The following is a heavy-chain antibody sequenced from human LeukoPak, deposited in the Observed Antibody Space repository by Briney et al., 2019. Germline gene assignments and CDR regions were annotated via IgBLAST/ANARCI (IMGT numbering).Heavy chain of an antibody. V-gene: IGHV3-23*01. D-gene: IGHD3-3*01. CDR3: AKDFMRSGYYQPFDY. Sequence: PGGSLRLSCAASGFTFSSYAMSWVRQVPGKGLEWVSAISGSGGSTYYADSVKGRFTISRDNSKNTLYLQMNSLRAEDTAVYYCAKDFMRSGYYQPFDYWGQGTLVTVSS. CDR2: ISGSGGST. J-gene: IGHJ4*02. CDR1: GFTFSSYA.